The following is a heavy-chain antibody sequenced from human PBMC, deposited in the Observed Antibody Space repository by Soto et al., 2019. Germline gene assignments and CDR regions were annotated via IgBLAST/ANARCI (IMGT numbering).Heavy chain of an antibody. J-gene: IGHJ4*02. CDR3: ARANYFDY. V-gene: IGHV4-59*08. Sequence: QXQLQESGPGLVKPSETLSLTCTVSGGSISNYYWSWLRQPPGKRLEWIGYIYYSGTTNYNPSLKSRVTMSVDTSKNQFSLKLSFVTAADTAVYYCARANYFDYWGQGALVIVSS. CDR1: GGSISNYY. CDR2: IYYSGTT.